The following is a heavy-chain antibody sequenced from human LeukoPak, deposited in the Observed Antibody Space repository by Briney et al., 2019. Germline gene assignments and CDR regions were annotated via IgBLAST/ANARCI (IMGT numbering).Heavy chain of an antibody. V-gene: IGHV3-30*18. J-gene: IGHJ4*02. D-gene: IGHD5-12*01. CDR1: GGTFSSYG. CDR2: ISYDGSNK. CDR3: AKNFLAGYSGYDYYDY. Sequence: SCKASGGTFSSYGMHWVRQAPGKGLEWVAVISYDGSNKYYADSVKGRFTISRDNSKNTLYLQMNSLRAEDTAVYYCAKNFLAGYSGYDYYDYWGQGTLVTVSS.